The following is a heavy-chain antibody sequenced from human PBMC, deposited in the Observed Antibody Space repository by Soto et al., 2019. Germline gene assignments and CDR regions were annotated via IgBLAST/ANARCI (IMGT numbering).Heavy chain of an antibody. CDR2: ISSSGGST. CDR1: GFTFSNYA. J-gene: IGHJ4*01. V-gene: IGHV3-23*01. Sequence: GGSLRLSCAAPGFTFSNYAMTWVRQAPGMGLEWLSIISSSGGSTYYADSVKGRFTISRDNSRSTLFLQMNSLRAEDTALYYCAKDSHGSGWYGYFDSWGHGTLVTVSS. D-gene: IGHD6-19*01. CDR3: AKDSHGSGWYGYFDS.